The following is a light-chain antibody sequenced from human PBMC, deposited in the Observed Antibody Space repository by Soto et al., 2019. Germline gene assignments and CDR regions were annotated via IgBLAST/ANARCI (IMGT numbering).Light chain of an antibody. CDR1: QDISTY. Sequence: DIQLTQSPSSLSASVGDRLTLTCRASQDISTYLAWYQQKPGQVPKLLIYAVSTLQFGVPSRFSGSGSGTDFTLTISSLQPEDVATYYCQKYNSAPLTFGGGTKVDIK. J-gene: IGKJ4*01. CDR2: AVS. CDR3: QKYNSAPLT. V-gene: IGKV1-27*01.